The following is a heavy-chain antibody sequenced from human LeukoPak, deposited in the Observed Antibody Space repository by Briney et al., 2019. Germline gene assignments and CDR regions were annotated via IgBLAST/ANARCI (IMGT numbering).Heavy chain of an antibody. J-gene: IGHJ4*02. CDR1: GASISSSNW. V-gene: IGHV4-4*02. Sequence: SETLSLTCAVSGASISSSNWWNWVRQPPGKGLEWIGEIYHSGNTNYNPSLKSRVTISLDKSKNQFSLKLTSVTAADTAVYYCARTRRVAAGTGYYFDYWGQGTLVTVSS. D-gene: IGHD6-13*01. CDR2: IYHSGNT. CDR3: ARTRRVAAGTGYYFDY.